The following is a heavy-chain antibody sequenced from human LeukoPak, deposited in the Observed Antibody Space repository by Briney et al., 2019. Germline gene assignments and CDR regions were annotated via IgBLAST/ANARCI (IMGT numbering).Heavy chain of an antibody. CDR1: GDTFTSYA. CDR2: TSARNGNT. V-gene: IGHV1-3*01. D-gene: IGHD1-26*01. CDR3: ARDSGSGTNDY. J-gene: IGHJ4*02. Sequence: ASVKVSCKASGDTFTSYAIHWVRQAPGQRREWMVCTSARNGNTKYSHNFHGRVTFISNTSATTAFMELSSLRSEDAAVYYCARDSGSGTNDYWGQGTLVTVSS.